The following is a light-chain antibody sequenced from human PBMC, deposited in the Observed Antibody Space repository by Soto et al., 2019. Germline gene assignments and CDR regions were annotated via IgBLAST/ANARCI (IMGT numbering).Light chain of an antibody. Sequence: EIVLTQSPGTLSLSPGERATLSCRASQSISSSYLAWYQQKPGQPPRLLIYGASSRATGIPDRFSGSGSGXXXXXTXXXXXPEXXLVYXCQHYRTSFGGGTKVEIK. CDR2: GAS. CDR1: QSISSSY. J-gene: IGKJ4*01. CDR3: QHYRTS. V-gene: IGKV3-20*01.